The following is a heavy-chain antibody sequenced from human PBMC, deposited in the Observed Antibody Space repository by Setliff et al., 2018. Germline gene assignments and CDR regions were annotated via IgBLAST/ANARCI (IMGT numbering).Heavy chain of an antibody. D-gene: IGHD6-6*01. V-gene: IGHV4-39*07. CDR1: DGSMTSGSYY. J-gene: IGHJ4*02. CDR2: VYYSGTA. CDR3: ARGRNIAARLLDS. Sequence: PSETLSLTCSVSDGSMTSGSYYWGWIRQPPGKGLEWIGSVYYSGTAYYNPSLKSRLYMSVDTSKNQFSLKLISMSAADTAVYFCARGRNIAARLLDSWGQGALVTVSS.